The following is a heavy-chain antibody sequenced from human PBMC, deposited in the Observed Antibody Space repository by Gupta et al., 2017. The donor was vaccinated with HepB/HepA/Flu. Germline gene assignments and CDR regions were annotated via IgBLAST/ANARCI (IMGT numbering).Heavy chain of an antibody. V-gene: IGHV3-48*03. J-gene: IGHJ3*02. CDR1: GFTFSSFE. Sequence: EVQLVDSGGGLVQPGGSLRLSCAASGFTFSSFEMNWVRQAPGKGLEWVAYITSSGGTTYYADSVKGRFTISRDNARNSMYLQMNSLRAEDTAVYYCARDTTAGRTGHAFDIWGQGTKVSVSP. D-gene: IGHD1-1*01. CDR3: ARDTTAGRTGHAFDI. CDR2: ITSSGGTT.